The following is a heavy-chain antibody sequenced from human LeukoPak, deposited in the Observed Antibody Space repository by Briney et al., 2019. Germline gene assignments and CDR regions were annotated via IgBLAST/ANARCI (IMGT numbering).Heavy chain of an antibody. CDR2: IIPIFRTP. CDR1: GGTFSNYT. J-gene: IGHJ6*03. Sequence: SVKVSCKASGGTFSNYTVSWVRQAPGQGLEWMGGIIPIFRTPDYAQKFQGRVTITTDESTSTAYMELSGLRSEDTAVYYCASGWHQNTLYYYYYLGVWGKGTSVTVSS. V-gene: IGHV1-69*05. CDR3: ASGWHQNTLYYYYYLGV. D-gene: IGHD6-19*01.